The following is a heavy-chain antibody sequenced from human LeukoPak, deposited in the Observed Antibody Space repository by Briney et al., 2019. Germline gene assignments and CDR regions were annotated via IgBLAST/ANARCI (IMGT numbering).Heavy chain of an antibody. J-gene: IGHJ4*02. Sequence: SVKVSCKASGGTFSSYAISWVRQAPGQGLEWMGRIIPILGIANYAQKFQGRATITADKSTSTAYMELSSLRSEDTAVYYCARVQFGDSSGYYQDYWGQGTLVTVSS. V-gene: IGHV1-69*04. CDR1: GGTFSSYA. CDR3: ARVQFGDSSGYYQDY. D-gene: IGHD3-22*01. CDR2: IIPILGIA.